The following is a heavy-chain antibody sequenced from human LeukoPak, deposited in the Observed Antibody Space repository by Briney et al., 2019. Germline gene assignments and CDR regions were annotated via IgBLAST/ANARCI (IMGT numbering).Heavy chain of an antibody. CDR2: ISYSGIT. CDR1: GDSISSYS. CDR3: ARHAPSPYSGNFAY. D-gene: IGHD1-26*01. Sequence: SETLSLTCIVSGDSISSYSWSRIRQPPGRGLEWIGYISYSGITSYNPSFKSRVTISVDTSKDQFSLNLASVTAADTAVYYCARHAPSPYSGNFAYWGQGTLVIVSS. V-gene: IGHV4-59*08. J-gene: IGHJ4*02.